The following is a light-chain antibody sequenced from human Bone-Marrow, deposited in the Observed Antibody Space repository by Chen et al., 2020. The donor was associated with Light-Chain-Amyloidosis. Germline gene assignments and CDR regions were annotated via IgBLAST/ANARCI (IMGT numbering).Light chain of an antibody. V-gene: IGKV2-28*01. CDR1: QSLLHRNGYNY. Sequence: DIVLTQTPLSLPVTPGEPASISCRSSQSLLHRNGYNYLGWYLQKPGQSPQLLFYLVSNRASGVPDRFSGSGSGTDFTLKISRVEAEDVGVYYCMQTVQSTWTLGQGTKVEIK. J-gene: IGKJ1*01. CDR2: LVS. CDR3: MQTVQSTWT.